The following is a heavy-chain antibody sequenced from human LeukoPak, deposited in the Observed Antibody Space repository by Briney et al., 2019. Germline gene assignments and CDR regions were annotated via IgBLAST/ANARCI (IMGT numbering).Heavy chain of an antibody. D-gene: IGHD3-10*01. CDR1: GFTVSSNY. CDR2: IYSGGST. J-gene: IGHJ6*04. CDR3: ASCITMVYYYGMDV. Sequence: PGGCLRLSCAASGFTVSSNYMSWVRQALGKGLGWVSVIYSGGSTYYADSVKGRFTISRDNSKNTLYLQMNSLRAEDTAVYYCASCITMVYYYGMDVWGKGPTVTVPS. V-gene: IGHV3-66*02.